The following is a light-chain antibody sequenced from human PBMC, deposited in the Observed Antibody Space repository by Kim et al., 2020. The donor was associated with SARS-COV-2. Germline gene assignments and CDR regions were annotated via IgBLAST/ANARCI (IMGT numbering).Light chain of an antibody. V-gene: IGKV4-1*01. CDR3: QQYYTLPRT. CDR1: QTILYSSNNKNY. J-gene: IGKJ1*01. CDR2: WAS. Sequence: DIVMTQSPDSLAVPLGERATINCKSSQTILYSSNNKNYLAWYQQKPGQPPKLLISWASTRDSGAPGRFRGSGSGTDFTLTIDSLQAEDVAVYFCQQYYTLPRTFGQGTKVDIK.